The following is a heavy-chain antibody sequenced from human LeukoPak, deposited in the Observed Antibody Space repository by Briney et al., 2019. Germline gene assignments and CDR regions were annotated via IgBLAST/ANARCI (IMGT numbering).Heavy chain of an antibody. CDR1: GYTFTCYY. D-gene: IGHD2-2*01. Sequence: ASVKVSCKASGYTFTCYYVHWVRQAPGQGLEWMGRINPNSGVRNYEQKFQGRVTMTRDTPISTAYMELSRLRSDDTAVYYCARDPTTYCSSASCHYYYYYMDVWGKGTTVTVSS. J-gene: IGHJ6*03. CDR2: INPNSGVR. V-gene: IGHV1-2*06. CDR3: ARDPTTYCSSASCHYYYYYMDV.